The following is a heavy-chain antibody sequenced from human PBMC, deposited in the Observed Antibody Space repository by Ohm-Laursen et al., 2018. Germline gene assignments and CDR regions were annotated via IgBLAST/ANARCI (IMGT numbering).Heavy chain of an antibody. V-gene: IGHV1-46*02. CDR3: ARDFEWATDV. CDR2: IKSTDDTR. D-gene: IGHD3-3*01. CDR1: GYSFNSNH. J-gene: IGHJ6*02. Sequence: GASVKVSCKASGYSFNSNHMQWLRQAPGQGLEWMGIIKSTDDTRTYAQKFQGRVTMTKDRSTSTVYMELSSLGSDDTAVYYCARDFEWATDVWGQGTLVTVSS.